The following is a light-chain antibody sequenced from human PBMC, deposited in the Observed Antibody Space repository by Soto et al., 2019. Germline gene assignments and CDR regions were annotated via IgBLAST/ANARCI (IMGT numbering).Light chain of an antibody. V-gene: IGKV1-5*03. CDR2: EAS. Sequence: DIQITQSPSTLSASVGDRVTITCRASQSISSWLAWYQQKPGKAPNLLIYEASRLESAVPSRFSGSASGTEFTLTINSLQPDDFATYFCQQYSSYPETFGQGTRWIS. CDR1: QSISSW. CDR3: QQYSSYPET. J-gene: IGKJ1*01.